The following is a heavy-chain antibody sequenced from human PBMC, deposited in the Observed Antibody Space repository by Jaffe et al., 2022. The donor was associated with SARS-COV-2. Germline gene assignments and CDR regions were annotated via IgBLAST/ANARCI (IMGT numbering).Heavy chain of an antibody. CDR2: ISGNGGST. Sequence: EVQLVESGGGLVQPGGSLRLSCAASGFTLSSYLMHWVRQAPGKGLEYVSAISGNGGSTYYANSVKGRFTISRDNSKNTLYLQMGSLRGEDTAVYYCARGPPLDYWGQGTLVTVSS. CDR1: GFTLSSYL. V-gene: IGHV3-64*01. CDR3: ARGPPLDY. J-gene: IGHJ4*02.